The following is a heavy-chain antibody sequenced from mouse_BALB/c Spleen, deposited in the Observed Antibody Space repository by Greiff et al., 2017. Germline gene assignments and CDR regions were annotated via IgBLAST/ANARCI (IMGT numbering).Heavy chain of an antibody. J-gene: IGHJ4*01. D-gene: IGHD2-10*01. V-gene: IGHV1S22*01. CDR1: GFTFTSYW. Sequence: LQQPGSELVRPGASVKLSCKASGFTFTSYWMHWVKQRPGQGLEWIGNIYPGSGSTNYAEKFKSKATLTVDTSSSTAYMQLSSLTSEDSAVYYCTRASYGFYAMDYWGQGTSVTVSS. CDR2: IYPGSGST. CDR3: TRASYGFYAMDY.